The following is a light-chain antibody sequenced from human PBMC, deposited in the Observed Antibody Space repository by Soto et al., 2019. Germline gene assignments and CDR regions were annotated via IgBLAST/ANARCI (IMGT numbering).Light chain of an antibody. J-gene: IGKJ5*01. V-gene: IGKV1-8*01. CDR2: GAS. CDR1: QDIGSV. Sequence: AIRMTQSPSSLSASTGDTVTITCRASQDIGSVLAWYQQKPGTAPKVLISGASNLHGGVPSRFSGSGSRTEFTLTITHLHSEEFATYYCQHYLNYPITFGQGTRLEIK. CDR3: QHYLNYPIT.